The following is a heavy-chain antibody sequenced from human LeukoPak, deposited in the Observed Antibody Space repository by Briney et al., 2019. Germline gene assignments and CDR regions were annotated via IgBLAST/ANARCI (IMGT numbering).Heavy chain of an antibody. CDR3: ARAQLLWSSSPFDY. D-gene: IGHD3-10*01. Sequence: PSETLSLTCTVSGGSISSYYWSWIRQPPGKGLEWIGEINHSGSTNYNPSLKSRVTISVDTSKNQFSLKLSSVTAADTAVYYCARAQLLWSSSPFDYWGQGTLVTVSS. CDR1: GGSISSYY. CDR2: INHSGST. J-gene: IGHJ4*02. V-gene: IGHV4-34*01.